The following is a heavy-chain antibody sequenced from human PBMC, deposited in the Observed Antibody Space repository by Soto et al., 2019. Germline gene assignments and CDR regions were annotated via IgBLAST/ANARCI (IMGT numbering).Heavy chain of an antibody. J-gene: IGHJ5*02. CDR2: ISSSSSYI. CDR3: ARDTVVVVPAAYNWFDP. CDR1: GFTFSSYS. Sequence: SGGSLRLSCAASGFTFSSYSMNWVRQAPGKGLEWVSSISSSSSYIYYADSVKGRFTISRDNAKNSLYLQMNSLRAEDTAVYYCARDTVVVVPAAYNWFDPWGQGTLVTVSS. V-gene: IGHV3-21*01. D-gene: IGHD2-2*01.